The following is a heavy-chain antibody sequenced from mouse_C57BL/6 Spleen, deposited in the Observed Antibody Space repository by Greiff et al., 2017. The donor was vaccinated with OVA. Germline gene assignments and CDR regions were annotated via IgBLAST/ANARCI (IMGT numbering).Heavy chain of an antibody. CDR1: GYTFSSYW. CDR2: IDPSDSET. Sequence: QVQLQQPGAELVRPGSSVKLSCKASGYTFSSYWMHWVKQRPIQGLEWIGNIDPSDSETHYNQKFKDKATLTLDKSSSTDYMQLSSLTSEDSAVYYCARSPRITTGGTDYFDYWGQGTTLTVSS. D-gene: IGHD1-1*01. V-gene: IGHV1-52*01. J-gene: IGHJ2*01. CDR3: ARSPRITTGGTDYFDY.